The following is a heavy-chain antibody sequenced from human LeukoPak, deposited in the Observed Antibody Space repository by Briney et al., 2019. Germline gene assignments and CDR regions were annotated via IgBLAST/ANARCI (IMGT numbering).Heavy chain of an antibody. CDR2: IIPIFGTS. CDR3: ARDDGRYFDRLGHDAFDI. V-gene: IGHV1-69*13. D-gene: IGHD3-9*01. CDR1: GGTFSTYA. Sequence: ASVKVSCKTSGGTFSTYAISWVRQAPGQGLEWMGGIIPIFGTSNYAQKFQGRVTITADESTSTAYMELSSLRSEDTAVYYCARDDGRYFDRLGHDAFDIWGQGTLVTVSS. J-gene: IGHJ3*02.